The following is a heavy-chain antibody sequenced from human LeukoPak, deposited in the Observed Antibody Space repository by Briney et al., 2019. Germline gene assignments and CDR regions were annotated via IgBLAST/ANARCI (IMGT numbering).Heavy chain of an antibody. J-gene: IGHJ4*02. CDR1: SYSINSGYY. V-gene: IGHV4-38-2*02. CDR3: ARTDQSGYSLGSDFDY. Sequence: PSETLSLTCTVSSYSINSGYYWGWIRQPPGKGLEWIGNIYRSGSTYYNPSLESRVTISIDMSKNQFSLRLRSVPASDTAVYYCARTDQSGYSLGSDFDYWGQGTLVTVSS. CDR2: IYRSGST. D-gene: IGHD5-18*01.